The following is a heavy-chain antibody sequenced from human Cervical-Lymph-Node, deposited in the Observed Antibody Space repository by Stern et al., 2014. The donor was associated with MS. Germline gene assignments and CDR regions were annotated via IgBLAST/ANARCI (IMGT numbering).Heavy chain of an antibody. CDR3: VRVPTDVPVYYFYY. CDR1: GGSIITSSHY. V-gene: IGHV4-39*01. D-gene: IGHD2-21*02. J-gene: IGHJ4*02. Sequence: QVQLQESGPGLAKPSETLSLTCTVSGGSIITSSHYWGWIRQPPGKGLEWIGSALYSGSTYYNPSLQSRVTISVDTSKTHSSLKLNSVTAADTAVYYCVRVPTDVPVYYFYYWGQGTLVTVSS. CDR2: ALYSGST.